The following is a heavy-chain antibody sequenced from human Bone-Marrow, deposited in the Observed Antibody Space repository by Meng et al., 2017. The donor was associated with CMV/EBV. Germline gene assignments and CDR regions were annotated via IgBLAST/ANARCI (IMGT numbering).Heavy chain of an antibody. CDR3: ARKVVPAAIKATDLFDY. CDR2: ISSSSSYI. Sequence: GGSLRLSCAASGFTFSSYSMNWVRQAPGKGLEWVSSISSSSSYIYYADSVKGRFTISRDNAKNSLYLQMNSLRAEDTAVYYCARKVVPAAIKATDLFDYWGQGTLVTVSS. V-gene: IGHV3-21*01. D-gene: IGHD2-2*02. CDR1: GFTFSSYS. J-gene: IGHJ4*02.